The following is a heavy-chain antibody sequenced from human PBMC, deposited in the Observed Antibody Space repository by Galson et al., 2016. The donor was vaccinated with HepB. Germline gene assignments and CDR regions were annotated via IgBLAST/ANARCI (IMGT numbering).Heavy chain of an antibody. Sequence: SLRLSCAVSGFTFSSFSMHWVRQAPGKGLEWVSYISSSSDTIYYADSVKGRFTISRDNAKNSLYLQMNSLRDEDTAVYYCARDGGGGYNLDYWGQGTLVTVSS. J-gene: IGHJ4*02. CDR1: GFTFSSFS. CDR2: ISSSSDTI. V-gene: IGHV3-48*02. D-gene: IGHD5-24*01. CDR3: ARDGGGGYNLDY.